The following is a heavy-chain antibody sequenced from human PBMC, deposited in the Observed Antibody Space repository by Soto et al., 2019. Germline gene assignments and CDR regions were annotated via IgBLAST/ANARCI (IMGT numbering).Heavy chain of an antibody. D-gene: IGHD2-2*02. V-gene: IGHV4-59*01. J-gene: IGHJ4*02. Sequence: QVQLQESGPGLVKPSETLSLTCTVSGASISRDHWNWIRQPPGKGLEWIGEYSGTSNYNPSLKSLDNISGKPYNNQVSLKLSCVTAANSAGFYGGKYTAGGGGGGYWGQGPLVTVSS. CDR1: GASISRDH. CDR3: GKYTAGGGGGGY. CDR2: YSGTS.